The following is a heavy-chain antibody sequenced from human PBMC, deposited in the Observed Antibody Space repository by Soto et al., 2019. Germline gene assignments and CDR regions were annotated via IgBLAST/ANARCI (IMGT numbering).Heavy chain of an antibody. V-gene: IGHV3-23*01. CDR3: AKSPPAYVIEDY. J-gene: IGHJ4*02. D-gene: IGHD3-10*02. Sequence: EVQLLESGGGLVQPGGSLRLSCAASGFTFSSYAMSWVRQAPGKGLEWVSAISGSGGSTYYADSVKGRFTIARDNSKNTLYLQMNSLRAGDTAVYYCAKSPPAYVIEDYWGQGTLVTVSS. CDR1: GFTFSSYA. CDR2: ISGSGGST.